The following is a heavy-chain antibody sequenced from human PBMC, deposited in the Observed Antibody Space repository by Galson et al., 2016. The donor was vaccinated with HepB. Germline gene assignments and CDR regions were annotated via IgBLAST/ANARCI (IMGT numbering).Heavy chain of an antibody. Sequence: TLSLTCTVSGGAISSGDSYWSWLRQHPGKGLEWIGYIYYSGSTYYNPSIKSRVTMSVDMSTNQFSLRLSSVTVADTAVYSCARHGRHLLMCLDVWGQGSTVTVSS. V-gene: IGHV4-31*03. CDR2: IYYSGST. CDR3: ARHGRHLLMCLDV. CDR1: GGAISSGDSY. D-gene: IGHD2-2*01. J-gene: IGHJ6*02.